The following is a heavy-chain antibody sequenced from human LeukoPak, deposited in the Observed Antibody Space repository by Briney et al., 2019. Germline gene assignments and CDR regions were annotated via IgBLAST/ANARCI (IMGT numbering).Heavy chain of an antibody. Sequence: SETLSLTCTVSGGSISSYYWSWIRQPPGKGLEWIGYIYYSGSTNYNPSLKSRVTISVDTSKNQFSLKLSSVTAADTAVYYCARHFVYEGIWNTEYYYDSSGYSPYHRGMDVWGQGTTVTVSS. CDR1: GGSISSYY. J-gene: IGHJ6*02. CDR3: ARHFVYEGIWNTEYYYDSSGYSPYHRGMDV. CDR2: IYYSGST. D-gene: IGHD3-22*01. V-gene: IGHV4-59*08.